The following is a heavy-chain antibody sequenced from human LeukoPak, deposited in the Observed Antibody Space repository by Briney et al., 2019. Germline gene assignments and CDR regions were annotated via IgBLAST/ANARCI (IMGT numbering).Heavy chain of an antibody. CDR3: ARDETYDLNAFDI. Sequence: KAGGSLRLSCAASGFTFSSYTMHWIRQAPGKGLEWVSSISGSNSYIFYADSVKGRFTVSRDNAKDSLYLQMNSLRAEDTAVYYCARDETYDLNAFDIWGQGTMVTVSS. CDR1: GFTFSSYT. V-gene: IGHV3-21*01. J-gene: IGHJ3*02. D-gene: IGHD3/OR15-3a*01. CDR2: ISGSNSYI.